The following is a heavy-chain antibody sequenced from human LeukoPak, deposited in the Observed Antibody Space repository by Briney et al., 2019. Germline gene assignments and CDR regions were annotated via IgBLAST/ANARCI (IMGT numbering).Heavy chain of an antibody. D-gene: IGHD6-13*01. CDR3: ARTIAAAATDPGYFDY. V-gene: IGHV4-59*01. Sequence: SETLSLTCTVSGGSISSYYWSWIRQPPGKGLEWIGYIYYSGSTNYNPSLRSRVTISVDTSKNQFSLKLSSVTAADTAVYYCARTIAAAATDPGYFDYWGQGTLVTVSS. CDR1: GGSISSYY. J-gene: IGHJ4*02. CDR2: IYYSGST.